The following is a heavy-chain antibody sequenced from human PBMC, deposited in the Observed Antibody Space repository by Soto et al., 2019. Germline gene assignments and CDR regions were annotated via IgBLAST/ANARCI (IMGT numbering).Heavy chain of an antibody. J-gene: IGHJ4*02. CDR1: GFTFSSYA. CDR3: AKDHDYIWGSYRQFDY. D-gene: IGHD3-16*02. Sequence: GGSLRLSCAASGFTFSSYAMSWVRQAPGKGLEWVSAISGSGGSTYYADSVKGRFTISRDNSKNTLYLQMNSLRAEDTAVYYCAKDHDYIWGSYRQFDYWGQGTLVTVSS. V-gene: IGHV3-23*01. CDR2: ISGSGGST.